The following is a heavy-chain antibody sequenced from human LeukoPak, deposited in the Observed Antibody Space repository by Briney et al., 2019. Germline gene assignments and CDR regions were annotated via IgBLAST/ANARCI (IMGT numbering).Heavy chain of an antibody. CDR3: ARGELWQNFDY. CDR2: IYYSGST. Sequence: SETLSLTCTVSGGSISSYYWSWIRQPPGKGLEWIGYIYYSGSTNYNPSLKSRVTISVDTSKNQFSLKLSSVTAADTAVYYCARGELWQNFDYWGQGTLVTVSS. J-gene: IGHJ4*02. CDR1: GGSISSYY. V-gene: IGHV4-59*01. D-gene: IGHD5-18*01.